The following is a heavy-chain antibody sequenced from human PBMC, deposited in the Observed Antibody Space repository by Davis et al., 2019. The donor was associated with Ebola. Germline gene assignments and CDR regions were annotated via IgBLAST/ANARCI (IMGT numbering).Heavy chain of an antibody. J-gene: IGHJ4*02. CDR1: GFHFSSYW. CDR3: ASPVRAVAAPGSTFDY. Sequence: GESLKISCAASGFHFSSYWMSWVRQAPGKGLEWVANIQQDGSEEYYVDSVKGRFTISRDNAKKSLYLQMNSLRPEDTAIYYCASPVRAVAAPGSTFDYWGQGTLVTVSS. CDR2: IQQDGSEE. D-gene: IGHD6-13*01. V-gene: IGHV3-7*03.